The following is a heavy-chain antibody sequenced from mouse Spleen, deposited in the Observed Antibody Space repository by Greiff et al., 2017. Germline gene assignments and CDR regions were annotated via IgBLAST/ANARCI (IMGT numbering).Heavy chain of an antibody. CDR3: VRDPLSWYFDV. D-gene: IGHD6-1*01. Sequence: QVHVKQSGPGLVAPSQSLSITCTVSGFSLTSYDINWIRQPPGKGLEWLGVIWTGGGTNYNSAFMSRLSISKDNSKNQVFLKMNSLQTDDTAIYYCVRDPLSWYFDVWGAGTTVTVSS. J-gene: IGHJ1*01. CDR2: IWTGGGT. V-gene: IGHV2-9-2*01. CDR1: GFSLTSYD.